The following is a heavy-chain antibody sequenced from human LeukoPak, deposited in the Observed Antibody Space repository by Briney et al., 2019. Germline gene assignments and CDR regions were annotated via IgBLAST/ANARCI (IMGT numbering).Heavy chain of an antibody. Sequence: GGSLRPSCAASGFTFSSYEMNWVRQAPGKGLEWVSYISSSGSTIYYADSVKGRFTISRDNAKNSLYLQMNSLRAEDTAVYYCAELGITMIGGVWGKGTAVTISS. D-gene: IGHD3-10*02. CDR2: ISSSGSTI. CDR1: GFTFSSYE. CDR3: AELGITMIGGV. J-gene: IGHJ6*04. V-gene: IGHV3-48*03.